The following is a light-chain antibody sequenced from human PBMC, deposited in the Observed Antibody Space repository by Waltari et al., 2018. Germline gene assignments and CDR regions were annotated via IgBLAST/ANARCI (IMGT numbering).Light chain of an antibody. CDR1: STDVAGYDP. CDR2: EVT. V-gene: IGLV2-8*01. J-gene: IGLJ3*02. CDR3: SSYAGGSSLM. Sequence: QSALTQPPSASGSPGQSITISCTGISTDVAGYDPVFWYQHHPSKAPKLLIYEVTKRPSGFPDRFSGSKSDNTASLAVSGLQAEDEADYYCSSYAGGSSLMFGGGTKLTVL.